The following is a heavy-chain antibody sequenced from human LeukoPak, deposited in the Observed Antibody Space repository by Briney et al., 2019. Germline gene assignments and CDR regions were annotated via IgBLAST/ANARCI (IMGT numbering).Heavy chain of an antibody. D-gene: IGHD4-11*01. Sequence: SETLSLTCAVSGGSFSGHYWNWIRQPPGKGLEWIGEINHGGSTNYNPSLKSRVTISVDTSQNQFSLRLSSVTAADTAVYFCARGRVSSSTWYSTYYYFFYMDFWGKGTTVTVSS. V-gene: IGHV4-34*01. J-gene: IGHJ6*03. CDR1: GGSFSGHY. CDR2: INHGGST. CDR3: ARGRVSSSTWYSTYYYFFYMDF.